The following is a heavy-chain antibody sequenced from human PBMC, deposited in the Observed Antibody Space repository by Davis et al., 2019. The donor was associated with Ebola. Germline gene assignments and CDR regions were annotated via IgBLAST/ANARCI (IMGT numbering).Heavy chain of an antibody. CDR1: GGSISSGGYY. Sequence: PSETLSLTCTVSGGSISSGGYYWSWIRQHPGKGLEWIGYIYYSGSTNYNPSLKSRVTISVDTSKNQFSLKLSSVTAADTAVYYCARAHPRYYYYYMDVWGKGTTVTVSS. J-gene: IGHJ6*03. CDR2: IYYSGST. CDR3: ARAHPRYYYYYMDV. V-gene: IGHV4-61*08.